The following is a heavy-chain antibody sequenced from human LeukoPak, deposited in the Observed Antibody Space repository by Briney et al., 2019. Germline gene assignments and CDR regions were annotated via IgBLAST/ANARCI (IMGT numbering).Heavy chain of an antibody. D-gene: IGHD4-17*01. CDR3: ARGIESYGDYGY. CDR1: GGSISGSY. V-gene: IGHV4-59*01. J-gene: IGHJ4*02. CDR2: MYNSGST. Sequence: PSETLSLTCTVSGGSISGSYWSWIRQPPGKGLEWIAYMYNSGSTNYNPSLKSRVTISIDTSKNQFSLKLSSLTAADTAIYYCARGIESYGDYGYWGQGLLVTVSS.